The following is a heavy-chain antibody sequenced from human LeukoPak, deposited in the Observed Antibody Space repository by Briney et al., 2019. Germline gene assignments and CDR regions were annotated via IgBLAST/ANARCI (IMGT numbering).Heavy chain of an antibody. V-gene: IGHV4-39*01. CDR3: ATAPKGLPPDY. CDR1: GGSISSYY. Sequence: KSSETLSLTCTVSGGSISSYYWGWIRQPPGKGLEWIGAIYYSGSTYYNPSLKSRVTISVDTSKNQFSLKLSSVTAADTAVYYCATAPKGLPPDYWGQGTLVTVSS. J-gene: IGHJ4*02. CDR2: IYYSGST. D-gene: IGHD5-18*01.